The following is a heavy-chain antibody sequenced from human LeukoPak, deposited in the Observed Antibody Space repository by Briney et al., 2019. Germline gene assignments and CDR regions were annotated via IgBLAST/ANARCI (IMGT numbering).Heavy chain of an antibody. V-gene: IGHV1-69*13. CDR1: GGTFSSYA. CDR2: IIPIFGTA. Sequence: EASVKVSCKASGGTFSSYAISWVRQAPGQGLEWMGGIIPIFGTANYAQKFQGRVTITADESTSTAYMELSSLRSEDTAVYYCARDAVRMVRGVPRGGYYFDYWGQGTLVTVSS. D-gene: IGHD3-10*01. CDR3: ARDAVRMVRGVPRGGYYFDY. J-gene: IGHJ4*02.